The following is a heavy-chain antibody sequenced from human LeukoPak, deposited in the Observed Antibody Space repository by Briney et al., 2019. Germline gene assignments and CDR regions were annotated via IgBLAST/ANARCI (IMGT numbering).Heavy chain of an antibody. J-gene: IGHJ3*02. CDR2: IKQDGSEQ. CDR1: AFTFSNYW. V-gene: IGHV3-7*01. Sequence: PGGSLRLSCAASAFTFSNYWMTWVRLAPGKGLEWVANIKQDGSEQYYADSVKGRFTVSRDNVKNSLYLQMNSLRVEDTAVYYCARDEFGGYGAYEIWGQGTMVTVSS. D-gene: IGHD3-22*01. CDR3: ARDEFGGYGAYEI.